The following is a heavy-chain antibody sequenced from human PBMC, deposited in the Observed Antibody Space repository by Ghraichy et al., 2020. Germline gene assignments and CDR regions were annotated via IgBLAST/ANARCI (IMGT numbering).Heavy chain of an antibody. D-gene: IGHD2-8*01. CDR2: ISSDGSNK. V-gene: IGHV3-30*19. J-gene: IGHJ5*01. Sequence: GGSLRLSCAAASGFNFSRYVINWVRQAPGKGLEWVAVISSDGSNKHYADSVKGRFTISRDNSENTVSLQMNSLRAEDTAVYYCARRKMHYLEINGPGWFESWGQGTLVTVSS. CDR1: GFNFSRYV. CDR3: ARRKMHYLEINGPGWFES.